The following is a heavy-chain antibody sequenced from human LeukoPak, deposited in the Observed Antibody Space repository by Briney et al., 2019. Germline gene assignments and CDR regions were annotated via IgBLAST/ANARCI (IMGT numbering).Heavy chain of an antibody. CDR3: ARDGGRMDY. V-gene: IGHV3-23*01. J-gene: IGHJ4*02. D-gene: IGHD3-16*01. CDR1: GFTFSSYA. CDR2: ISGSGGST. Sequence: GGSLRHSCAASGFTFSSYAMSWVRQAPGKGLEWVSAISGSGGSTYYADSVKGRFTISRDNSKNTLYLQMNSLRVEDTAVYYCARDGGRMDYWGQGTLVTVSS.